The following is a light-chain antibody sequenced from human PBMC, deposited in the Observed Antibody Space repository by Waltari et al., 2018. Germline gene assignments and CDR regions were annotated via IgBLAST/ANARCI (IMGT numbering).Light chain of an antibody. V-gene: IGLV2-14*03. CDR1: SSDVGGYNY. CDR2: DVS. J-gene: IGLJ2*01. Sequence: QSAQTQPASVSGSPGQSITISCTGTSSDVGGYNYVSWYQQHPGKAPKLMIFDVSNRPSGVSNRFSGSKSGNTASLTISGLQAEDEADYYCSSYISSSTLELFGGGTSLTIL. CDR3: SSYISSSTLEL.